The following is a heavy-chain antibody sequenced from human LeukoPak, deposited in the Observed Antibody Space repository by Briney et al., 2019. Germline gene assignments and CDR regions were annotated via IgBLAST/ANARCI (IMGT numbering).Heavy chain of an antibody. J-gene: IGHJ4*02. V-gene: IGHV1-46*02. D-gene: IGHD3-10*01. CDR1: GYTFNSSY. Sequence: GASVKVSCKASGYTFNSSYMHWVRQAPGQGLEWMGIINPSDDSTRYAQKFQGRVTMTKDTSTNTVYMHLSSLSSDDTAVYYCATGKFGESLYWGQGTLVTVSS. CDR3: ATGKFGESLY. CDR2: INPSDDST.